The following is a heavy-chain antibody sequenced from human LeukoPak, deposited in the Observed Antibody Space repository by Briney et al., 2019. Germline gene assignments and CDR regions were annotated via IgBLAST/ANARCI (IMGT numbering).Heavy chain of an antibody. CDR2: INPNSGGT. CDR3: ARLVRGVMSHYYYYYMDV. D-gene: IGHD3-10*01. V-gene: IGHV1-2*02. CDR1: GYTFTGYY. J-gene: IGHJ6*03. Sequence: ASVKVSCKASGYTFTGYYMHWVRQAPGQGLEWMGWINPNSGGTNYAQKFQGRVTMATDTSTSTAYMELRSLRSDDTAVYYCARLVRGVMSHYYYYYMDVWGKGTTVTVSS.